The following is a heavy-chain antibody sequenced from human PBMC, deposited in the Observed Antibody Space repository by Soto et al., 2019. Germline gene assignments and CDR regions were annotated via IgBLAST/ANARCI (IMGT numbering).Heavy chain of an antibody. CDR3: ARRYYGGNYWYFDL. CDR2: IHYSGST. D-gene: IGHD4-17*01. V-gene: IGHV4-59*08. J-gene: IGHJ2*01. Sequence: QVQLQESGPGLVKPSETLSLTCTVSGGSISTYYWSWIRQPPGKGLEWIGYIHYSGSTNYNPSLKSRVDISVDTSKNQFSLKLTSVTAADTAVYYCARRYYGGNYWYFDLWGRGTLVTVSS. CDR1: GGSISTYY.